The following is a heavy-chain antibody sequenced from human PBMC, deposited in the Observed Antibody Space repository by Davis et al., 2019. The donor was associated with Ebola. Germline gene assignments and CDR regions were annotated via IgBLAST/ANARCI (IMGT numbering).Heavy chain of an antibody. V-gene: IGHV3-11*01. CDR1: GFTFSDYY. CDR3: AKAYSIWRSGWYDY. CDR2: ISSSGSTI. J-gene: IGHJ4*02. Sequence: LSLTCAASGFTFSDYYMSWIRQAPGKGLEWVSYISSSGSTIYYADSVKGRFTISRDNSKNTLYLQMNSLRAEDTAVYYCAKAYSIWRSGWYDYWGQGTLVTVSS. D-gene: IGHD6-19*01.